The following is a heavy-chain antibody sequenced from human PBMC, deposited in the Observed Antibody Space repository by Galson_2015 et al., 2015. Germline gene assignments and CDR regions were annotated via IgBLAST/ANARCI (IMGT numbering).Heavy chain of an antibody. D-gene: IGHD3-3*01. Sequence: ETLSLTCTVSGGSISSSSYYWGWIRQPPGQGLEWIGSIYYSGSTYYNPSLKSRVTISVDTSKNQFSLKLSSVTAADTAVYYCARYDLAPSYFDYWGQGTLVTVSS. V-gene: IGHV4-39*01. CDR1: GGSISSSSYY. J-gene: IGHJ4*02. CDR3: ARYDLAPSYFDY. CDR2: IYYSGST.